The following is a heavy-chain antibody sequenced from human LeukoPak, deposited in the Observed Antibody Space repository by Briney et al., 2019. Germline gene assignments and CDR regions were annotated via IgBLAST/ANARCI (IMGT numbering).Heavy chain of an antibody. CDR2: IRYDGSNK. V-gene: IGHV3-30*02. CDR3: AKDRMERYGGIDY. CDR1: GFTFSSYG. Sequence: PGGSLRLSCAASGFTFSSYGMHWVRQAPGKGLEWVAFIRYDGSNKYYADSVKGRFTISRDNSKNTLYLQMNSLRAEDTAVYYCAKDRMERYGGIDYWGQGTLVTVSS. J-gene: IGHJ4*02. D-gene: IGHD4-23*01.